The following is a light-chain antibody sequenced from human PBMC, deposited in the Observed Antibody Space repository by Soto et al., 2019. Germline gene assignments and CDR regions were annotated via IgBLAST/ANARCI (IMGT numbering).Light chain of an antibody. V-gene: IGKV3-11*01. CDR1: ESIDSY. Sequence: EIVLTQSPATLSLSPGERATLSCRANESIDSYLAWYQQKPGQAPRLLIYDSSYRATGLPARFSGSGSGTDFILTITGLEPEDFAVYYCQQLRTWPFTFGGGTKVEIK. J-gene: IGKJ4*01. CDR3: QQLRTWPFT. CDR2: DSS.